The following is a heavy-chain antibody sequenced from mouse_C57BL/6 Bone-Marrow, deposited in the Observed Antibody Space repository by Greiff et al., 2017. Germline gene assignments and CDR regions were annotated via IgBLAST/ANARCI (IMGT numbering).Heavy chain of an antibody. CDR3: ARWLLSYYAMDY. V-gene: IGHV1-64*01. CDR1: GYTFTSYW. J-gene: IGHJ4*01. D-gene: IGHD2-3*01. CDR2: IHPNSRST. Sequence: QVQLQQPGAELVKPGASVKLSCKASGYTFTSYWMHWVKQRPGQGLEWIGMIHPNSRSTNYNEKFKSKATLTVDKSSSTAYMQLSSLTSEDSAVYYCARWLLSYYAMDYWGQGTSVTVSS.